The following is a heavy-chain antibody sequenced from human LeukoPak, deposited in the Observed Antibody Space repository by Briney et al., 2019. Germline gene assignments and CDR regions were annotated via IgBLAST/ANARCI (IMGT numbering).Heavy chain of an antibody. CDR2: ISSSSSYI. J-gene: IGHJ6*02. CDR3: AREREGKSGYGDYETYYYYGMDV. Sequence: GGSLRLSCAASGFTFSSYSMNWVRQALGKGLEWVSSISSSSSYIYYADSVKGRFTISRDNAKNSLYLQMNSLRAEDTAVYYCAREREGKSGYGDYETYYYYGMDVWGQGTTVTVSS. D-gene: IGHD4-17*01. CDR1: GFTFSSYS. V-gene: IGHV3-21*01.